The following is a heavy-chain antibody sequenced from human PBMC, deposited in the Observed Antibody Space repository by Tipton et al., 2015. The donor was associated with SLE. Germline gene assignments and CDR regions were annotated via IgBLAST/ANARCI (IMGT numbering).Heavy chain of an antibody. V-gene: IGHV1-46*01. CDR2: IDPSGGTT. CDR3: ARRYCDSITCYLDH. D-gene: IGHD2-2*01. CDR1: GYTLSSYY. Sequence: QVQLVQSGPEVKKPGASVKISCKASGYTLSSYYMHWVRQAPGQGLEWMGIIDPSGGTTRDAQKFRGRITMTRDTSTSTVYMELSSLRSEDTAVFYCARRYCDSITCYLDHWGQGTLVTVSS. J-gene: IGHJ4*02.